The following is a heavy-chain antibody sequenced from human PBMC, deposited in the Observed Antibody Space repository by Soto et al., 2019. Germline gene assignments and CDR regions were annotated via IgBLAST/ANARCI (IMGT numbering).Heavy chain of an antibody. J-gene: IGHJ4*02. D-gene: IGHD6-19*01. CDR1: GGSISSYY. V-gene: IGHV4-59*01. CDR3: AREGGSSGWYTY. CDR2: IYYSGGT. Sequence: SETLSLTCTVSGGSISSYYWSWIRQPPGKGLEWIGYIYYSGGTNYNPSLKSRVTISVETSKNQFSLKLTSVTAADTAVYYCAREGGSSGWYTYWGQGTLVTVSS.